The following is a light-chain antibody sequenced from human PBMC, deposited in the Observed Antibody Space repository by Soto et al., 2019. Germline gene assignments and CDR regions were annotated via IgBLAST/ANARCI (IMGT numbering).Light chain of an antibody. CDR3: QQYNNWPPIT. CDR1: QSVATT. Sequence: EIVMTQSPATLSVSPGDRVTLSCRASQSVATTFAWYQQKPGQAPRLLIYGASTRAPRIPARFSGGGSETEFTLTISSLQSEDFAVYYCQQYNNWPPITFGQGTRLESK. V-gene: IGKV3-15*01. CDR2: GAS. J-gene: IGKJ5*01.